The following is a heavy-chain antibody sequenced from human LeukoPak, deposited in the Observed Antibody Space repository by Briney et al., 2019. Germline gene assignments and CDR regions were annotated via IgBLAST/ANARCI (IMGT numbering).Heavy chain of an antibody. CDR2: ISTDGSRK. CDR1: GYIFSDNV. Sequence: GGSLRLSCAGSGYIFSDNVIHWVRQAPGRGLEWVSMISTDGSRKYYADSVKGRFSISRDNSKNTAFLQMDSLRTDDTAMYYCARDLSIYYYDSSGYYVYEEGGFDYWGQGTLVTVSS. J-gene: IGHJ4*02. D-gene: IGHD3-22*01. V-gene: IGHV3-30-3*01. CDR3: ARDLSIYYYDSSGYYVYEEGGFDY.